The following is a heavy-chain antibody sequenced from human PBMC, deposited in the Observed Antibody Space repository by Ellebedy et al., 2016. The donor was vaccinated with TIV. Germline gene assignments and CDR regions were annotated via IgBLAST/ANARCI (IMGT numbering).Heavy chain of an antibody. CDR3: ARLPRGYYFDY. Sequence: GESLKISCKGSGYNFSNSWIGWVRQMPGKGLEWMGMIHPSDSDTRYSPSFHGQVTISAAKSISTAYLQWSSLKASDTAMYYCARLPRGYYFDYWGQGTLVTVSS. J-gene: IGHJ4*02. CDR2: IHPSDSDT. V-gene: IGHV5-51*01. CDR1: GYNFSNSW.